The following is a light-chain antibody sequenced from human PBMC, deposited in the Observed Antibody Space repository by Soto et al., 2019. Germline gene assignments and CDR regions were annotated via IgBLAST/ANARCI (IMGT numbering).Light chain of an antibody. CDR3: QKSYSTPIN. V-gene: IGKV1-5*03. CDR1: QSISSW. CDR2: KAS. Sequence: DIQMTQSPSTLSASVVDRVTITCLASQSISSWLAWYQQKPGKAPKLLINKASSLESGVPSRFSGSGSGTDFTLTISSLQPEDFATYYCQKSYSTPINCGQGKRLEIK. J-gene: IGKJ5*01.